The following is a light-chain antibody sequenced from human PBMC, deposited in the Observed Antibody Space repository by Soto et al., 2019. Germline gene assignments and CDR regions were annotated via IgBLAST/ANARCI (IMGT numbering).Light chain of an antibody. Sequence: EIVLTQSPGTLSLSPGERATLSCRASQNVDSNYLAWYQQKPGQAPRLLIYGASSRATGIPDRFSGSGSGTDFTLTISRLEPEDFAVYYCQQYGSSPQTFGQGTKVDI. J-gene: IGKJ1*01. CDR2: GAS. V-gene: IGKV3-20*01. CDR1: QNVDSNY. CDR3: QQYGSSPQT.